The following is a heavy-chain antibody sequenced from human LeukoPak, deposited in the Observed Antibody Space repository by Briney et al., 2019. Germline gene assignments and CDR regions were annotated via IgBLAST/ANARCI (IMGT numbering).Heavy chain of an antibody. J-gene: IGHJ4*02. CDR2: ISANSGNT. D-gene: IGHD5-24*01. V-gene: IGHV1-18*01. CDR3: SRDRDYRFDY. CDR1: GYTFTDNG. Sequence: ASVKLSCKASGYTFTDNGISWVRQAPGEGLEWMGWISANSGNTIFVQKFQGRVSMTTDTSSSTAYMELRSLRSDDTAIYYCSRDRDYRFDYWGQGTLVTVPS.